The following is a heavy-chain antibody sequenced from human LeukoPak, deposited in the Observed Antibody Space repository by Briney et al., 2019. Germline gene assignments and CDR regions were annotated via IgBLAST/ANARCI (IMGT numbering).Heavy chain of an antibody. J-gene: IGHJ5*02. Sequence: ETLSLTRTVSGDSIRGSSFYWGWIRQPPGKGLEWIGSLSYSGSNYYNPSLSSRVSISVDTSNNQFYLNLISVTAADTAVYYCARHGHDTSGNYYVGWFDPWGQGTLVTVSS. V-gene: IGHV4-39*01. D-gene: IGHD3-22*01. CDR2: LSYSGSN. CDR3: ARHGHDTSGNYYVGWFDP. CDR1: GDSIRGSSFY.